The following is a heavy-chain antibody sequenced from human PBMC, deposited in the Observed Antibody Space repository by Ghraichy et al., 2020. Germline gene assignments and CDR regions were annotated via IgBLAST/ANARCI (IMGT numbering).Heavy chain of an antibody. V-gene: IGHV1-69*02. CDR2: INPFLDIP. CDR1: GDTLTRYS. D-gene: IGHD3-10*01. J-gene: IGHJ4*02. Sequence: SVKVSCKASGDTLTRYSITWVRQAPGQGLEWMGKINPFLDIPTYAQTFQDRVSLTADTSTSTAYMELRSLTSEDTAVYYCARVAWGYGLGSNDNELEYWGQGAGGSVS. CDR3: ARVAWGYGLGSNDNELEY.